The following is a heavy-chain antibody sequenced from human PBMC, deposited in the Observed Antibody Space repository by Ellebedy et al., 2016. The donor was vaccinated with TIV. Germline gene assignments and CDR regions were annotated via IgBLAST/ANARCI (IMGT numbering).Heavy chain of an antibody. D-gene: IGHD3-16*01. J-gene: IGHJ5*02. CDR1: GGSINSDGYY. CDR3: ARGEAQGGSLLYES. V-gene: IGHV4-31*03. Sequence: SETLSLXCPVSGGSINSDGYYWSWIRQHPGKGLEWIGYIFYSGSTYYNPSLKSRFSISLDMSKNQFSLKLSSVTAADTAVFYCARGEAQGGSLLYESWGQGTLVTVSA. CDR2: IFYSGST.